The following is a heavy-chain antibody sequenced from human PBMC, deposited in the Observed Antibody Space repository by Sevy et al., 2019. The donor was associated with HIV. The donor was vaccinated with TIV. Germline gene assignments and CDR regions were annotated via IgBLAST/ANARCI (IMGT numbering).Heavy chain of an antibody. D-gene: IGHD1-26*01. Sequence: GGSLRLSCAASGFTFSSYAMSWVRQAPGKGLEWVSAISGSGGSTYYADSVKGRFTISRDNSKNTRYLQMNSPRAEDTAVSYCAKSGSYYAEYFQHWGQGTLVTVSS. V-gene: IGHV3-23*01. J-gene: IGHJ1*01. CDR3: AKSGSYYAEYFQH. CDR2: ISGSGGST. CDR1: GFTFSSYA.